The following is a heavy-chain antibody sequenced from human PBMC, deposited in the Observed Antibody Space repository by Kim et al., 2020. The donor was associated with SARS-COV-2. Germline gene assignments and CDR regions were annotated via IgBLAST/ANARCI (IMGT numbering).Heavy chain of an antibody. J-gene: IGHJ4*02. Sequence: SETLSLTCTVSGGSVSSGSYYWSWIRQPPGKGLEWIGYIYYSGSTNYNPSLKSRVTISVDTSKNQFSLKLSSVTAADTAVYYCARGRVVPAAIDYWGQGTLVTVSS. CDR2: IYYSGST. CDR1: GGSVSSGSYY. V-gene: IGHV4-61*01. CDR3: ARGRVVPAAIDY. D-gene: IGHD2-2*01.